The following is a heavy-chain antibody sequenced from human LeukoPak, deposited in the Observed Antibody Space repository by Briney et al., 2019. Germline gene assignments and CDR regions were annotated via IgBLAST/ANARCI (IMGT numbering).Heavy chain of an antibody. CDR3: CHYSTGFFGY. CDR1: GFTFSSYA. D-gene: IGHD6-19*01. Sequence: GGSLRLSCAASGFTFSSYAMHWVRQAPGKGLEWVGRIKSKTDGGTTDYAAPVKGRFTISRDDSKNTLYLQMNSLNTEDTAVYYCCHYSTGFFGYWGQGTLVTVSA. V-gene: IGHV3-15*01. CDR2: IKSKTDGGTT. J-gene: IGHJ4*02.